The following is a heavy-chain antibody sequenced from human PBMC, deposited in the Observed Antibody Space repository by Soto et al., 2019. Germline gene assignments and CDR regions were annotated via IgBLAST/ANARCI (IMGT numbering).Heavy chain of an antibody. J-gene: IGHJ6*02. CDR1: GFTFITYS. CDR2: MSSRSLTI. V-gene: IGHV3-48*02. Sequence: EVQLVESGGGLVQPGGSLRVSCAASGFTFITYSMNWVRQAPGKGLEWVSYMSSRSLTIYYTDSVKGRFTISRDNAKNSLYLQMNSLRDEDTAVYYCASGGSSSDNGMDVWGQGTTVTVSS. CDR3: ASGGSSSDNGMDV. D-gene: IGHD6-6*01.